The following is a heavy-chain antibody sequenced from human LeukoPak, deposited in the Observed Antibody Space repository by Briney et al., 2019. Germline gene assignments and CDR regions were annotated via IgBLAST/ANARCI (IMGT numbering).Heavy chain of an antibody. CDR2: ISSSGSTI. J-gene: IGHJ4*02. D-gene: IGHD6-6*01. CDR3: AREEIEYSSSPFDY. CDR1: GFTFSSYE. Sequence: PGGSLRLSCAASGFTFSSYEMNWVRQAPGKGLEWVSYISSSGSTIYYADSVKGRFTISRDNAKNSLYLQMNSLRAEDTAVYYCAREEIEYSSSPFDYWGQGTLVTVSS. V-gene: IGHV3-48*03.